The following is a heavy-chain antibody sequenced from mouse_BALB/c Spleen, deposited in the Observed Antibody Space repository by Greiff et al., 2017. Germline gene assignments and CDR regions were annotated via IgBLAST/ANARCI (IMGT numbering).Heavy chain of an antibody. CDR3: AREEITRKTWFAY. CDR2: INSNGGST. CDR1: GFTFSSYY. Sequence: EVQGVESGGGLVKLGGSLKLSCAASGFTFSSYYMSWVRQTPEKRLELVAAINSNGGSTYYPDTVKGRFTISRDNAKNTLYLQMSSLKSEDTALYYCAREEITRKTWFAYWGQGTLVTVSA. J-gene: IGHJ3*01. V-gene: IGHV5-6-2*01. D-gene: IGHD1-1*01.